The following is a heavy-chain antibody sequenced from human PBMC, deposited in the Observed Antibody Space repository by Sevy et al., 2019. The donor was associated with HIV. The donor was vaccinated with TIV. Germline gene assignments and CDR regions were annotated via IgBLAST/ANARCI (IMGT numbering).Heavy chain of an antibody. CDR2: ITNSSRTA. V-gene: IGHV3-48*01. CDR3: ARGLA. J-gene: IGHJ4*02. CDR1: GFIFSSNS. Sequence: GESLKISCVASGFIFSSNSMSWVRQAPGKGLEWVSYITNSSRTAYSDSVKGRFTISRDNAKYSVFLQMNSLRVEDTGVYYYARGLAWGQGTSVTVSS.